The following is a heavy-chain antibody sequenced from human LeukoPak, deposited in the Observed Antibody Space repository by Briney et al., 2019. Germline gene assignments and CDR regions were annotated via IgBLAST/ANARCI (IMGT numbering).Heavy chain of an antibody. CDR2: ISAYNGNT. J-gene: IGHJ6*03. Sequence: ASVKVSCKASGYTFTSYGISWVRQAPGQGLEWMGWISAYNGNTNYAQKLQGRVTMTTDTSTSTAYMELRSLRSDDTAVYYCARGGIRYCSGGSCYYYYYYMDVWGKGTTATVSS. CDR3: ARGGIRYCSGGSCYYYYYYMDV. CDR1: GYTFTSYG. V-gene: IGHV1-18*01. D-gene: IGHD2-15*01.